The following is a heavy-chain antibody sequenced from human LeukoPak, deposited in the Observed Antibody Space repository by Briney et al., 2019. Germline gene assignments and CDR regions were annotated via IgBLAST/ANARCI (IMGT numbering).Heavy chain of an antibody. Sequence: GGSLRLSCAASGLTFSSHWMHWVRQAPGKGLVWVSRITNDGSSTTYADSVKGRFTISRDNAKNMLYLQVNSLRAEDTAVYYCTKDGRVASAINRPTYYYGMDVWGQGTTVIVSS. D-gene: IGHD5-18*01. CDR3: TKDGRVASAINRPTYYYGMDV. CDR2: ITNDGSST. V-gene: IGHV3-74*01. CDR1: GLTFSSHW. J-gene: IGHJ6*02.